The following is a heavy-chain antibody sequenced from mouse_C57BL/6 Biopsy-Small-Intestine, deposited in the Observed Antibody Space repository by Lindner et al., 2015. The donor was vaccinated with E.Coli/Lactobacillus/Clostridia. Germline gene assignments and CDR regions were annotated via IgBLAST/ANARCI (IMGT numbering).Heavy chain of an antibody. Sequence: SVKVSCKASGYTFTGYYIHWLRQAPGQGLESMGWINPDSGGTNYAQKFQGRVTMTRDTSTSTAYMELSRLTSDDTAVYYCAKDSGSYLDYYMDVWGKGSTVTVSS. J-gene: IGHJ1*03. CDR2: INPDSGGT. CDR1: GYTFTGYY. V-gene: IGHV1-64*01. CDR3: AKDSGSYLDYYMDV. D-gene: IGHD2-13*01.